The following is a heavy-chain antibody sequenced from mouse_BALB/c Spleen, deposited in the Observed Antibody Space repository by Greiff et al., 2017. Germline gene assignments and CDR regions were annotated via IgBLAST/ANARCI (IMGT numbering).Heavy chain of an antibody. Sequence: EVQLQQSGPGLVKPSQSLSLTCTVTGYSITSDYAWNWIRQFPGNKLEWMGYISYSGSTSYNPSLKSRISITRDTSKNQFFLQLNSVTTEDTATYYCARAVYYRYYFDYWGQGTTLTVSS. D-gene: IGHD2-14*01. J-gene: IGHJ2*01. CDR2: ISYSGST. CDR1: GYSITSDYA. V-gene: IGHV3-2*02. CDR3: ARAVYYRYYFDY.